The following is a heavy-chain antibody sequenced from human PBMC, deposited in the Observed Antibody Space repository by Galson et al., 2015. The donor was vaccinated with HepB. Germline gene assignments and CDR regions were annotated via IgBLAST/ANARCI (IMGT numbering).Heavy chain of an antibody. CDR1: GFTFSSYG. D-gene: IGHD6-19*01. J-gene: IGHJ4*02. CDR2: IWYDGSNK. V-gene: IGHV3-33*01. CDR3: ARGRGSSGWYMVDY. Sequence: SLRLSCAASGFTFSSYGMHWVRQAPGKGLEWVAVIWYDGSNKYYADSVKGRFTISRDNSKNTLYLQMNSLRAEDTAVYYCARGRGSSGWYMVDYWGQGTLVTVSS.